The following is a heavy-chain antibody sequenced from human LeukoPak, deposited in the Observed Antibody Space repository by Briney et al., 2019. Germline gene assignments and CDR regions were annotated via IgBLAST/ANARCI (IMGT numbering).Heavy chain of an antibody. J-gene: IGHJ4*02. CDR1: GGSISSYY. CDR2: IYTSGST. V-gene: IGHV4-4*07. CDR3: ASSTYYDILTGYYRLDY. Sequence: SETLSLTCTVSGGSISSYYWSWIRQPAGKGLEWIGRIYTSGSTNYNPSLKSRVAMSVDTSKNQFSLKLSSVTAADTAVYYCASSTYYDILTGYYRLDYWGQGTLVTVSS. D-gene: IGHD3-9*01.